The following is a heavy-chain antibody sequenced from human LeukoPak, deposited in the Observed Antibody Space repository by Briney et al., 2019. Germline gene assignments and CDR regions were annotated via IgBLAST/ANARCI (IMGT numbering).Heavy chain of an antibody. J-gene: IGHJ4*02. Sequence: GGSLRLSCAASGFTFNSYAFNWVRQAPGKGLEWVSYISSSSNVIYYTDSVEGRFTISRDNARNLLSLQMNSLRAEDTAVYYCARGDPIYDFWSGGDYWGQGSLVTVSS. CDR3: ARGDPIYDFWSGGDY. CDR2: ISSSSNVI. V-gene: IGHV3-48*01. CDR1: GFTFNSYA. D-gene: IGHD3-3*01.